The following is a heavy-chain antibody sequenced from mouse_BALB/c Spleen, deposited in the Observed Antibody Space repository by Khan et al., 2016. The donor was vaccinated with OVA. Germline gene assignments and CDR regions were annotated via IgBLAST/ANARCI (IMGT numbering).Heavy chain of an antibody. V-gene: IGHV2-6-5*01. D-gene: IGHD2-10*02. CDR2: IWGGGTT. CDR3: AKGVWSYYFALDY. J-gene: IGHJ4*01. Sequence: QVQLQESGPGLVAPSQNPSITCTVSGFSLTDYGVSWIRQPPGKGLEWLGVIWGGGTTYYNSALKSRLSISKDNSKSQVFLKMNSLQTDDTAMYYCAKGVWSYYFALDYWGQGTSVTVSS. CDR1: GFSLTDYG.